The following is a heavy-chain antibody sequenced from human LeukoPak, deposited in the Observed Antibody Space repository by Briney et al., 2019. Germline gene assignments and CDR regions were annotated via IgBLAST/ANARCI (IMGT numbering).Heavy chain of an antibody. CDR2: ISAHNGKT. CDR1: GYTFTGYC. V-gene: IGHV1-18*04. CDR3: ARAGTTLLLDY. J-gene: IGHJ4*02. D-gene: IGHD4-11*01. Sequence: GASVKVSCKASGYTFTGYCMHWVRQAPGQGLQWMGWISAHNGKTNYAQNLQGRVTMTTDTSTNTVYLELRSLTSDDTAVYYCARAGTTLLLDYWGQGTLVTVSS.